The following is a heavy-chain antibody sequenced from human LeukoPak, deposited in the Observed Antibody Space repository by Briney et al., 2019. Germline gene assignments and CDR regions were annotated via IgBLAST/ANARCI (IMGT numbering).Heavy chain of an antibody. V-gene: IGHV3-48*02. CDR2: ISSGGTTI. D-gene: IGHD3-10*01. CDR1: GFPFSGYI. Sequence: GGSLRLSCVASGFPFSGYIMNWVRQTPGKGLEWVSYISSGGTTIYYADSVKGRFTISRDNAKNSLYLQMNSLRDEDTAVYYCVRDRGLGRNGYGYWGQGTLVTVSS. J-gene: IGHJ4*02. CDR3: VRDRGLGRNGYGY.